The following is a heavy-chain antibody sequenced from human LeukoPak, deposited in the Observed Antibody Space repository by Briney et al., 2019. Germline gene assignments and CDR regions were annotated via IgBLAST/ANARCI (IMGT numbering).Heavy chain of an antibody. CDR3: AREPRVLRYFVPFDY. D-gene: IGHD3-9*01. CDR1: GDSISSSY. CDR2: LYTSGST. J-gene: IGHJ4*02. Sequence: SETLSLTCTVSGDSISSSYWSWIRQPAGKGLEWIGRLYTSGSTNYNPSLKSRVTLSVDTSKNQFSLKLSSVTAADTAVYYCAREPRVLRYFVPFDYWGQGTLVTVSS. V-gene: IGHV4-4*07.